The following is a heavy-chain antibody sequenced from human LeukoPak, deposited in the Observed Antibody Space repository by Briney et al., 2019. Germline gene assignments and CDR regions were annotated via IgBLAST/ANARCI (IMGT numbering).Heavy chain of an antibody. CDR3: ARGRETYYYDSSVSP. Sequence: PGGSLRLSCAASGFTFSSYSMNWVRQAPGKGLEWVSSISSSSSYIYYADSVKGRFTISRDNAKNSLYLQMNSLRAEDTAVYYCARGRETYYYDSSVSPWGQGTLVTVSS. D-gene: IGHD3-22*01. V-gene: IGHV3-21*01. J-gene: IGHJ5*02. CDR2: ISSSSSYI. CDR1: GFTFSSYS.